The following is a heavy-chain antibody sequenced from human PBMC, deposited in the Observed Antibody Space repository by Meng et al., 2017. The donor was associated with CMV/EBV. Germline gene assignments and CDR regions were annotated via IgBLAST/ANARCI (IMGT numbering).Heavy chain of an antibody. CDR3: ASDYSSEDDFWSGYRTIYYYCSMDV. D-gene: IGHD3-3*01. V-gene: IGHV4-39*06. Sequence: SETLSLTCTVSGGSISSSSYHWGWDRQPPGKGMEWIGRIYYSGSTYYNPSLKSRVIISVDTSKNQFNLKLSSVTATDTALYYCASDYSSEDDFWSGYRTIYYYCSMDVWGQGTTVTVSS. CDR2: IYYSGST. CDR1: GGSISSSSYH. J-gene: IGHJ6*02.